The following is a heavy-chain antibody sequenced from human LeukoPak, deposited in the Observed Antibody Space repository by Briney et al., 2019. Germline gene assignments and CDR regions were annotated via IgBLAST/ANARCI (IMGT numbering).Heavy chain of an antibody. CDR1: GFTFSSYS. V-gene: IGHV3-21*04. D-gene: IGHD5-18*01. Sequence: GGSLRLSCAASGFTFSSYSMNWVRQAPGKGLEWVSSISSSSSYIYYADSVKGRFTISRDNAENSLYLQMNSLRAEDTAVYYCAKAAAMVTPLFDYWGQGTLVTVSS. CDR2: ISSSSSYI. CDR3: AKAAAMVTPLFDY. J-gene: IGHJ4*02.